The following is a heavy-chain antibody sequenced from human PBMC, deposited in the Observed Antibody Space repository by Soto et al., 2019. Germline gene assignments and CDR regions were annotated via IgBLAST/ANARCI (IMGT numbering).Heavy chain of an antibody. Sequence: QVQLVQSGAEVKKPGSSVKVSCKASGGTFSSYAISWVRQAPGQGLEWMGGIIPIYETTNYAQKFQGIVTITADESKSTAYIELSSLRSEDSAVYYSARAQSSSTSLKIYYYYYYGIDVWGQGTKVTVSS. CDR3: ARAQSSSTSLKIYYYYYYGIDV. D-gene: IGHD2-2*01. CDR2: IIPIYETT. J-gene: IGHJ6*02. CDR1: GGTFSSYA. V-gene: IGHV1-69*01.